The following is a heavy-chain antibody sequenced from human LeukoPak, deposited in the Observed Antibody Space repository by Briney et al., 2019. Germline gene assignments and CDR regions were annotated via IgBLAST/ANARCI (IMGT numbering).Heavy chain of an antibody. Sequence: GGSLRLSCAASGFTSIDYDMHWVRQVIGKGLEWVSAIGIRGDTHYSGSVKGRFTISRENAESSLYLQMNSLRAEDTAVYYCARGGIQVSGIDEFDYWGQGTLVTVS. D-gene: IGHD6-19*01. CDR1: GFTSIDYD. CDR2: IGIRGDT. V-gene: IGHV3-13*01. CDR3: ARGGIQVSGIDEFDY. J-gene: IGHJ4*02.